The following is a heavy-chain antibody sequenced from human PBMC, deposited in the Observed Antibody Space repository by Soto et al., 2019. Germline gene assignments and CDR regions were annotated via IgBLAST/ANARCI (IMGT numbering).Heavy chain of an antibody. Sequence: EVQLLESGGGWLQPGGSLRLSCAASEFTFSSHAMNWVRQAPGKGLEWVSGITGSGAGSYYSDSVKGRFTISRDNSKNTLYLQMNSLRAEDTAVYYCAKAYSNSWPNDWFDPWGQGTLVTVSS. CDR1: EFTFSSHA. V-gene: IGHV3-23*01. D-gene: IGHD6-13*01. CDR3: AKAYSNSWPNDWFDP. CDR2: ITGSGAGS. J-gene: IGHJ5*02.